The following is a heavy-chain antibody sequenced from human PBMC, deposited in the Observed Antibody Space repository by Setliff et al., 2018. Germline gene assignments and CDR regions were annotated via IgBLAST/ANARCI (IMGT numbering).Heavy chain of an antibody. D-gene: IGHD3-22*01. CDR2: IYYSGNT. J-gene: IGHJ4*02. Sequence: SETLSLTCAVYGGSSSGYYWSWIRQPPGKGLEWIGSIYYSGNTYYNPSLRSRVTISVDTSKNQFSLKLSSVTAADTAVYYCARESRYYYDNLGTLDYWGQGTLVTVSS. CDR1: GGSSSGYY. V-gene: IGHV4-34*01. CDR3: ARESRYYYDNLGTLDY.